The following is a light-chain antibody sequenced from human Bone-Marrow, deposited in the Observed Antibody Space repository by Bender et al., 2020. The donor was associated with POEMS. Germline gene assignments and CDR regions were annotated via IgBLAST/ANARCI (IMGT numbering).Light chain of an antibody. V-gene: IGLV2-8*01. CDR2: EVT. CDR1: SSDVGGYNY. CDR3: CSYAGGDPLYV. J-gene: IGLJ1*01. Sequence: QSALTQPPSASGSPGQSVTISCTGTSSDVGGYNYVSWYQHHPSKAPKLMIYEVTERPSGVSNRFSGSKSGNTASLTISGLQAEDEADYFCCSYAGGDPLYVFGTGTKVTVL.